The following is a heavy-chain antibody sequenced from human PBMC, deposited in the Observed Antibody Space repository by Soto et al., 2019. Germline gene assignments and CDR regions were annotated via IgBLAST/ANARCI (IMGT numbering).Heavy chain of an antibody. D-gene: IGHD4-17*01. J-gene: IGHJ4*02. V-gene: IGHV3-30*18. CDR1: GFTFSSYG. Sequence: QVQLVESGGGVVQPGRSLRLSCAASGFTFSSYGMHWVRQAPGKGLEWVAVISYDGSNKYYADSVKGRFTISRDNSKNTLYLQMNSLSAEDTAVYYCAKPAGTVTSWFDYWGQGTLVTVSS. CDR2: ISYDGSNK. CDR3: AKPAGTVTSWFDY.